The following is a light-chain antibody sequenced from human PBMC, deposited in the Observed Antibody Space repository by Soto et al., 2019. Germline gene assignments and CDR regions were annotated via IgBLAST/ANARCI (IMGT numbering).Light chain of an antibody. V-gene: IGLV2-14*01. CDR1: SSDIGAYNY. Sequence: QSVLTQPASVSGSPRQSITIPCTGTSSDIGAYNYVSWYQQHPGKAPKLMIYAFSYRPSGVSYRFSGSKSGNTASLTISGLQAEDEADYYCSSYASGSVIIGGGTKLTVL. CDR2: AFS. J-gene: IGLJ2*01. CDR3: SSYASGSVI.